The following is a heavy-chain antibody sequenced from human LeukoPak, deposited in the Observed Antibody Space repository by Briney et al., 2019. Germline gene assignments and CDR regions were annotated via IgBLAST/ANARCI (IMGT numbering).Heavy chain of an antibody. Sequence: PGGSLRLSCAASGFTFSSYGMHWVRQAPGKGLEWVAFIRYDGSNKYYADSVKGRFTISRDNSKNTLYLQMNSLRAEDTAVYYCAKNLVDSGGSGWYRSPVHQRPNAYWGQGTLVTVSS. J-gene: IGHJ4*02. CDR3: AKNLVDSGGSGWYRSPVHQRPNAY. V-gene: IGHV3-30*02. CDR1: GFTFSSYG. D-gene: IGHD6-19*01. CDR2: IRYDGSNK.